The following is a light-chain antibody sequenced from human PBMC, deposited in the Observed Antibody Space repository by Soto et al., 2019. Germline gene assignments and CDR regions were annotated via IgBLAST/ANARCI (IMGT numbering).Light chain of an antibody. CDR3: FSYTSSATAE. CDR2: NVN. CDR1: SSDVGSYDY. Sequence: QSALIQPPSVSGSPGQSVTISCTGTSSDVGSYDYVSWYQKHPGTDPKPMIYNVNTQPSGVPDRFSGSKSGNTASMTISGLQAEDEADYWCFSYTSSATAEFGGGTKLTVL. V-gene: IGLV2-11*01. J-gene: IGLJ2*01.